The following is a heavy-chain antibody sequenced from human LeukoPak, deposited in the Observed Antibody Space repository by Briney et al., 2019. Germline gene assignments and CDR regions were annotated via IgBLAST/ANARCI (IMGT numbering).Heavy chain of an antibody. J-gene: IGHJ4*02. V-gene: IGHV3-30-3*01. CDR1: GFTFSSYA. D-gene: IGHD2-2*01. Sequence: GRSLRLSCAASGFTFSSYAMHWVRQAPGKGLEWVAGISYDGSNKYYADSVKGRFTISRDNSKNTLYLQMNSLRAEDTAVYYCARRGPQGCSGTSCFAGPVGHWGQGTLVTVSS. CDR2: ISYDGSNK. CDR3: ARRGPQGCSGTSCFAGPVGH.